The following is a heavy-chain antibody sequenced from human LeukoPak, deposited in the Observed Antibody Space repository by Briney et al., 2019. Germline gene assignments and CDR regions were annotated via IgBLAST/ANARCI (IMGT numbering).Heavy chain of an antibody. CDR3: ARASGRYVSSWYDF. Sequence: KPSETLSLTCAVYGGSFSGYYWTWIRQPPGKGLEWIGEVDQTGSTNYNPSLESRVTMSVDTYKNQFSLKLRSVTAADTAVYYCARASGRYVSSWYDFWGQGVLVTVSS. J-gene: IGHJ4*02. D-gene: IGHD6-13*01. V-gene: IGHV4-34*01. CDR2: VDQTGST. CDR1: GGSFSGYY.